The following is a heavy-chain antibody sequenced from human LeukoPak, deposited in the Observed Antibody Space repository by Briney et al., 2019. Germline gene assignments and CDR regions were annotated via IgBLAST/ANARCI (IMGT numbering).Heavy chain of an antibody. D-gene: IGHD5-12*01. CDR1: GSTFSIYA. J-gene: IGHJ4*02. V-gene: IGHV3-23*01. Sequence: GGSLRLSCAASGSTFSIYAMSWVRQAPGKGLEWVSAISGSGGSTYYADSVKGRFTISRDSSKNTLYLQMNSLRAEDTAVYYCAAGRSGYDQFDYWGQGTLVTVSS. CDR2: ISGSGGST. CDR3: AAGRSGYDQFDY.